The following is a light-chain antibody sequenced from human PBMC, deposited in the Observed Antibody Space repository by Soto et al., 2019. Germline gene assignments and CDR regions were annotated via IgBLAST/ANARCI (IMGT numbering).Light chain of an antibody. CDR1: QSVSNN. CDR3: QQYNNLPRT. CDR2: GAS. V-gene: IGKV3-15*01. Sequence: EIVMTQSPATLSVSPGERATLSCRASQSVSNNLAWYQQKPGQAPRLLIYGASTRATGIPARFSGSGSGTDFTLNISSLQSEDFAVYYCQQYNNLPRTFGHGTKVEIK. J-gene: IGKJ1*01.